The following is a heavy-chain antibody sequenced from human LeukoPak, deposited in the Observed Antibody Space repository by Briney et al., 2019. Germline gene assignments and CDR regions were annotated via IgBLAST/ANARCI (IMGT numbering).Heavy chain of an antibody. V-gene: IGHV3-73*01. CDR1: GFTFSGSA. CDR3: TLWIPPFDP. CDR2: IRSKANSYAT. D-gene: IGHD5-18*01. J-gene: IGHJ5*02. Sequence: GGSLRLSCAASGFTFSGSAMHWVRQASGKGLEWVGRIRSKANSYATAYAASVKGRFTISRDDSKNTAYLQMNSLKTEDTAVYYCTLWIPPFDPWGQGTLVTVSS.